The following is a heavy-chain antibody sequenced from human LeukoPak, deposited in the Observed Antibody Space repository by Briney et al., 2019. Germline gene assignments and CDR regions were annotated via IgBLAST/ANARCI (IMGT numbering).Heavy chain of an antibody. J-gene: IGHJ3*01. CDR3: SRGVRALDRKSGSYDAFDV. CDR1: GYSFTSYG. CDR2: ISALNGST. V-gene: IGHV1-18*01. D-gene: IGHD1-26*01. Sequence: ASVKVSCKSSGYSFTSYGITWVRQAPGQGLEWRGWISALNGSTDYAQKLQSRVTVTTDTSTNTAYMEWRSLRSDATAVYYFSRGVRALDRKSGSYDAFDVWGQGTMVTVSS.